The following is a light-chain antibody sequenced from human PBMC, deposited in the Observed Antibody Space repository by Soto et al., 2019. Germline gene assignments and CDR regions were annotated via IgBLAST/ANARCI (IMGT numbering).Light chain of an antibody. J-gene: IGKJ5*01. CDR2: GAS. CDR3: QQYGSSPKT. CDR1: QSLLHSNGYNF. V-gene: IGKV2-28*01. Sequence: DIVMTQSPLSLPVTPGGPASSSCRSSQSLLHSNGYNFLDCYLQKPGQSPQVLIYGASSRATGIPDRFSGSGSGTDFTLTISRLEPEDFAVYYCQQYGSSPKTFGQGTRLEIK.